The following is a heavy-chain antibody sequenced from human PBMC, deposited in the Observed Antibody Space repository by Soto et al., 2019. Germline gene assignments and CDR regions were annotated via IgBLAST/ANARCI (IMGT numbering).Heavy chain of an antibody. Sequence: EVPLVESGGGLVQPGGSLRLSCAASGFTVSSYYMSWVRQAPGKGLEWVSVIDSAGSADFADSVKGRFTIPRDNSKNTLYLQISSLRADDTAVYYCARVHHSSYHYFAYWGQGTLVTVSS. CDR2: IDSAGSA. V-gene: IGHV3-66*01. CDR1: GFTVSSYY. D-gene: IGHD6-13*01. J-gene: IGHJ4*02. CDR3: ARVHHSSYHYFAY.